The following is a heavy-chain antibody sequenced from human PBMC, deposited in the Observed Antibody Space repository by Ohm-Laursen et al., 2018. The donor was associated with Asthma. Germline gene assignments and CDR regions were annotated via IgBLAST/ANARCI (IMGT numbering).Heavy chain of an antibody. Sequence: SLRLSCAASGFTFDDYAMHWVRQAPGKGLEWVSGISWNSGSIGYADSVKGRFTISRDNAKNSLYLQMNSLRAEDTAVYYCATGDGGSGSWGQGTLVTVSS. CDR3: ATGDGGSGS. V-gene: IGHV3-9*01. CDR2: ISWNSGSI. J-gene: IGHJ4*02. D-gene: IGHD3-10*01. CDR1: GFTFDDYA.